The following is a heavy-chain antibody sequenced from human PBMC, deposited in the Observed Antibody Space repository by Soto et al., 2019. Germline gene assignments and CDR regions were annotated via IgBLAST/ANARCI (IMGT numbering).Heavy chain of an antibody. CDR2: IYYSGST. J-gene: IGHJ4*02. Sequence: SETLSLTCTVSGGSIGSYYGSWIRQPPGKGLEWIGYIYYSGSTNYNPSLKSRVTISVDTSKNQFSLKLSSVTAADTAVYYCARTGGYFDWLPPYYFDYWGQGTLVTVSS. CDR1: GGSIGSYY. D-gene: IGHD3-9*01. V-gene: IGHV4-59*08. CDR3: ARTGGYFDWLPPYYFDY.